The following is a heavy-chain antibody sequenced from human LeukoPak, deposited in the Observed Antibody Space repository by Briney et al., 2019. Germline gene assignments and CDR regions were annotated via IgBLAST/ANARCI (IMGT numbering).Heavy chain of an antibody. Sequence: SETLSLTCTVSGGSVWSYYWSWIRQPAGKGLEWIGRIYSGGSTNHNPSLKGRVTMSVDTSKNQFSLKLSSVTAADTAVYYCAREGRYGDYEGYWGQGTLVTVSS. D-gene: IGHD4-17*01. J-gene: IGHJ4*02. V-gene: IGHV4-4*07. CDR3: AREGRYGDYEGY. CDR1: GGSVWSYY. CDR2: IYSGGST.